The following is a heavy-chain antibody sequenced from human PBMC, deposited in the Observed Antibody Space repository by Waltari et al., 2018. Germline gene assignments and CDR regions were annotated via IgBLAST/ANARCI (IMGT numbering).Heavy chain of an antibody. D-gene: IGHD2-15*01. CDR2: INTDTGNP. J-gene: IGHJ5*02. CDR3: ARDGYCSGGTCGWFDP. Sequence: QVQLVQSGSELKKPGASVKVSCKASGYTFTGYGLNWVRQAPGQGLEWMGWINTDTGNPTYARGFRRRFVFSLDTSVSTAYLQISSLKAEDTAVYYCARDGYCSGGTCGWFDPWGQGTLVTVSS. CDR1: GYTFTGYG. V-gene: IGHV7-4-1*02.